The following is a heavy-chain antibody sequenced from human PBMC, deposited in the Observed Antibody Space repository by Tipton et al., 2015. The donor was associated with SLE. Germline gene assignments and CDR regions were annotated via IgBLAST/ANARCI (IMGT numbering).Heavy chain of an antibody. Sequence: QLVQSGAEVKKPGSSVKVSCKASGGTFSSYTISWVRQAPGQGLEWMGRIIPILGIANYAQKFQGRVTITADKSTSTAYMELSSLRSEDTAVYYCARGIAAAGTQYYFDYWGQGTLVTVSS. V-gene: IGHV1-69*09. CDR2: IIPILGIA. CDR3: ARGIAAAGTQYYFDY. J-gene: IGHJ4*02. CDR1: GGTFSSYT. D-gene: IGHD6-13*01.